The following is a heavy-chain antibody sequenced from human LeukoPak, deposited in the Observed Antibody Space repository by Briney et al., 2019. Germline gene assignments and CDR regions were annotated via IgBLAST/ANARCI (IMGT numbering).Heavy chain of an antibody. CDR3: ARRRRSFDY. J-gene: IGHJ4*02. Sequence: PGGSLRLSCAASGFTFSSYAMHWVRQAPGKGLEWVAVISYDGSNKYYADSVKGRFTISRDNSKNTLYLQMNSLRAEDTAVYYCARRRRSFDYWGQGTLVTVSS. V-gene: IGHV3-30*01. CDR2: ISYDGSNK. CDR1: GFTFSSYA.